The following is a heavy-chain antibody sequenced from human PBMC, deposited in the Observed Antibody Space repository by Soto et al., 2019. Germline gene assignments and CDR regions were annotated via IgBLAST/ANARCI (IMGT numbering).Heavy chain of an antibody. J-gene: IGHJ6*03. V-gene: IGHV3-7*01. CDR1: GFTFSGHW. Sequence: GGSLRLSCAASGFTFSGHWMCWVRQAPGKGLEWVANIKQDGSQRYYADSMRGRFTISRDNAKSSLYLQMNSLRAEDTAAYYCARVSATVITSIDNYYYYYMDVWGKGTTVTVSS. CDR2: IKQDGSQR. CDR3: ARVSATVITSIDNYYYYYMDV. D-gene: IGHD4-4*01.